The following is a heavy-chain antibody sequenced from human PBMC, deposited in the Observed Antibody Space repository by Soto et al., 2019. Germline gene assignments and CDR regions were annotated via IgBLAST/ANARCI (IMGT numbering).Heavy chain of an antibody. D-gene: IGHD6-13*01. J-gene: IGHJ5*02. CDR3: ARAFSADDL. CDR2: INPMGGST. CDR1: GYTFINYY. Sequence: ASVKVSCKASGYTFINYYIHWVRQAPGQGLEWMAIINPMGGSTNYAQEFQGRVTLTSDTSTSTVYMELSSLRFEDTALFYCARAFSADDLWGQGTLVTVSS. V-gene: IGHV1-46*01.